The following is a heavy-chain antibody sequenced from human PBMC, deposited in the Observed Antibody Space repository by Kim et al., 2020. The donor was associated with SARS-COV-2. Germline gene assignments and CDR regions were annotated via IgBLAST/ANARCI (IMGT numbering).Heavy chain of an antibody. CDR1: GYTFTSYA. V-gene: IGHV1-3*01. CDR2: INAGNGNT. Sequence: ASVKVSCKASGYTFTSYAMHWVRQAPGQRLEWMGWINAGNGNTKYSQKFQGRVTITRDTSASTAYMELSSLRSEDTAVYYCARKSLWFGELMDYWGQGTLVTVSS. J-gene: IGHJ4*02. CDR3: ARKSLWFGELMDY. D-gene: IGHD3-10*01.